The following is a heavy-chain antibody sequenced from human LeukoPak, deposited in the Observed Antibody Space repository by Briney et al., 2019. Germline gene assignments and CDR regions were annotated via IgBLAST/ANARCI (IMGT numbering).Heavy chain of an antibody. CDR1: GFTFSSYS. CDR2: ISSSSSTI. D-gene: IGHD1-26*01. J-gene: IGHJ4*01. CDR3: ARSIRAFTGNYLPAAFDL. Sequence: GGSLRLSCAASGFTFSSYSMNWVRQAPGKGLEWVSYISSSSSTIYYADSVKGRFTISRDNAKNSLYLQMNSLRAEDTAVYYCARSIRAFTGNYLPAAFDLWGQGTLVTVSS. V-gene: IGHV3-48*04.